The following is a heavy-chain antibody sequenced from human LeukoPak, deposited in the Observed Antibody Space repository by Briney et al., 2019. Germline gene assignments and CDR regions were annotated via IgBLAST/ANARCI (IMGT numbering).Heavy chain of an antibody. V-gene: IGHV3-23*01. D-gene: IGHD3-22*01. Sequence: PGGSLRLSCAASGFTFSSFAMSWVRQAPGKGLEWVSVVSGSGRSTLYADSMKGRFTISRDNSKNTLYLQLNSLRADDTAVYYCAKLTAYYDSSGYYDYWGQGTLVTVSS. CDR1: GFTFSSFA. J-gene: IGHJ4*02. CDR3: AKLTAYYDSSGYYDY. CDR2: VSGSGRST.